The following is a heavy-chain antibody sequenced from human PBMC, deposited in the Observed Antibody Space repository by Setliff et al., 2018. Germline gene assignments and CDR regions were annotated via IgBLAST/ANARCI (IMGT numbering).Heavy chain of an antibody. D-gene: IGHD3-10*01. J-gene: IGHJ4*02. CDR3: VVGDKARGVPLNY. CDR1: GYNFTGFY. CDR2: INPKSGHT. V-gene: IGHV1-2*02. Sequence: ASVKVSCKASGYNFTGFYLYWVRQAPGRGLEWVGWINPKSGHTNYGEKFQGRVNLTRDTSISTAYMEVTSMTSDDTALYYCVVGDKARGVPLNYWGRGTLVTVSS.